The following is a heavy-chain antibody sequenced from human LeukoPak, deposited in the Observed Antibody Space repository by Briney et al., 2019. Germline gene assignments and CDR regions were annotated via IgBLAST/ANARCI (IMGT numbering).Heavy chain of an antibody. CDR3: ARDRIRTYYYYSSGYSPFDY. V-gene: IGHV3-21*01. Sequence: GGSLRLSCAASGFTFSSYSMNWVRQAPGKGLEWVSSISSSSSYIYYADSVKGRFTISRDNAKNSLYLQMNSLRAEDTAVYYCARDRIRTYYYYSSGYSPFDYWGQGTLVTVSS. CDR1: GFTFSSYS. J-gene: IGHJ4*02. CDR2: ISSSSSYI. D-gene: IGHD3-22*01.